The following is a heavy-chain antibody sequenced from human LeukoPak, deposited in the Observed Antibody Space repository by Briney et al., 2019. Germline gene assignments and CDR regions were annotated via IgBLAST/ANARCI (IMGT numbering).Heavy chain of an antibody. CDR1: GGTFSSYA. D-gene: IGHD2-2*01. J-gene: IGHJ5*02. Sequence: SVKVSCKASGGTFSSYAISWVRQAPGQGLEWMGGIIPIFGTAKYEQNFQGRVTITAEESPSTAYMEMSSLGSEDKAVYYCARDCSSTSCFHWFDPWGQGTLVTVSS. CDR2: IIPIFGTA. V-gene: IGHV1-69*13. CDR3: ARDCSSTSCFHWFDP.